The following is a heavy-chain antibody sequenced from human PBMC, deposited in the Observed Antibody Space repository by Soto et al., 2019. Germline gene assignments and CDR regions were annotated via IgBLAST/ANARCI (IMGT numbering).Heavy chain of an antibody. V-gene: IGHV3-15*07. CDR3: TTHRYSSSQVYDY. D-gene: IGHD6-13*01. Sequence: PGGSLRLSCAASGFTFTTAWINWVRQAPGKGLEWVGRIKSKTDGGTGDFAAPVKGRFTISRDDSKNTLYLQMNSLKTEDTAVYYCTTHRYSSSQVYDYWGQGTLVTVSS. CDR2: IKSKTDGGTG. CDR1: GFTFTTAW. J-gene: IGHJ4*02.